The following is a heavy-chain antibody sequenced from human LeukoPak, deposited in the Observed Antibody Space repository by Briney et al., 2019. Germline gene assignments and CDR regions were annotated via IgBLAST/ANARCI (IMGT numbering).Heavy chain of an antibody. CDR3: ATHPDRYSSGLNWFDP. V-gene: IGHV4-34*01. J-gene: IGHJ5*02. CDR2: INHSGST. Sequence: SETLSLTCAVYGGSFSGYYWSWIRQPPGKGLEWVGEINHSGSTNYNPSLKSRVTISVDTSKNQFSLKLSSVTAADTAVYYCATHPDRYSSGLNWFDPWGQGTLVTVSS. CDR1: GGSFSGYY. D-gene: IGHD6-19*01.